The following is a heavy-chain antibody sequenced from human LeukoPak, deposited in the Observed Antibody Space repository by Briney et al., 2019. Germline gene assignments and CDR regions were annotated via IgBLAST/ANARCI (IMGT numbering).Heavy chain of an antibody. CDR2: IYSGGST. V-gene: IGHV3-66*02. J-gene: IGHJ6*02. D-gene: IGHD3-22*01. CDR1: GFTVSSNY. CDR3: ARDNDYYDSSGYIPGMDV. Sequence: GGSLRLSCAASGFTVSSNYMSWVRQAPGKGLEWVSVIYSGGSTYYADSVKGRFTISRDNSKNTLYLQMNSLRAEDTAAYYCARDNDYYDSSGYIPGMDVWGQGTTVTVSS.